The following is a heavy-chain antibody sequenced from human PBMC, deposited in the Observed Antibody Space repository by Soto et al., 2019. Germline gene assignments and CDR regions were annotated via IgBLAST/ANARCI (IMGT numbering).Heavy chain of an antibody. Sequence: GASVKVSCKASGYTFTRYAMHWVRQDPGQRLEWMGWINAGNGNTKYSQKFQGRVTISRDTSASTAYMELSSLKASDTAMYYCARSPPRYCTNGVCAPGLDYWGQGTLVTVSS. J-gene: IGHJ4*02. CDR1: GYTFTRYA. D-gene: IGHD2-8*01. CDR2: INAGNGNT. V-gene: IGHV1-3*01. CDR3: ARSPPRYCTNGVCAPGLDY.